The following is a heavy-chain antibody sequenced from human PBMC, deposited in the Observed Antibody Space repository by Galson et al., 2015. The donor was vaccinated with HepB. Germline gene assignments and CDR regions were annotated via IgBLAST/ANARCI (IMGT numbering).Heavy chain of an antibody. V-gene: IGHV7-4-1*02. J-gene: IGHJ5*02. Sequence: SVKVSCKASGYTFTSYAMNWVRQAPGQGLEWMGWINTNTGNPTYAQGFTGRFVFSLDTSVSTAYLQISSLKAEDTAVYYCARTKYYDSSGYYYRNWFDPWGQGTLVTVSS. CDR1: GYTFTSYA. CDR2: INTNTGNP. D-gene: IGHD3-22*01. CDR3: ARTKYYDSSGYYYRNWFDP.